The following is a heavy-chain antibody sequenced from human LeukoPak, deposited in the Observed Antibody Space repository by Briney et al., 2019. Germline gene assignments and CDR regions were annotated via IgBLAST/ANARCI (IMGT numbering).Heavy chain of an antibody. CDR2: INPSGSST. J-gene: IGHJ3*02. V-gene: IGHV1-46*01. CDR1: GYTFTNYY. CDR3: AGGTTNTKGAFDM. Sequence: ASVKVSCKASGYTFTNYYIHWVRQAPGQGLEWMGVINPSGSSTSYAQKFQGRVTMTRDTSTSTVYMELSSLRSEDTAVYYCAGGTTNTKGAFDMWGQGTMVTVSS. D-gene: IGHD2-8*01.